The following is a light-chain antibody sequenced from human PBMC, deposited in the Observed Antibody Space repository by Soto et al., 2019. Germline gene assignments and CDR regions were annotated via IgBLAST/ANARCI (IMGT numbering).Light chain of an antibody. CDR1: RRAVGGYDY. Sequence: QSALTQPASVSGSPGKSITFSCTGTRRAVGGYDYVPWYQQHPDKAPKLMIYEVSNRPSGVSHRFSGSKSGNTASLTISGLQAEDEADYYCSSYARSNSLVFGGGTKVTVL. CDR2: EVS. J-gene: IGLJ2*01. CDR3: SSYARSNSLV. V-gene: IGLV2-14*01.